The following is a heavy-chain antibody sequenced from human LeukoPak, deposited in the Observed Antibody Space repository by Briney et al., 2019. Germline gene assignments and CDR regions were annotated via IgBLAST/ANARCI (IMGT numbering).Heavy chain of an antibody. V-gene: IGHV4-59*01. CDR3: ARDDYRGVTNFDP. CDR1: GGFISPYF. CDR2: ISYTGST. D-gene: IGHD3-10*01. Sequence: SETLSLTCTVSGGFISPYFWNWIRQPPGKGLEWIGYISYTGSTNYNPSLKSRVAISVDTSKNQFSLQLTSVTAADTAVYYCARDDYRGVTNFDPWGQGTLVTVSS. J-gene: IGHJ5*02.